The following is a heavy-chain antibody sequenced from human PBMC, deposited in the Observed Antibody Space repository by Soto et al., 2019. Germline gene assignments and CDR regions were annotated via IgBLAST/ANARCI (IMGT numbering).Heavy chain of an antibody. CDR3: ARGPDYGGNSVVYY. J-gene: IGHJ4*02. V-gene: IGHV1-69*02. CDR2: IIPILGIA. CDR1: GGTFSSYT. D-gene: IGHD4-17*01. Sequence: ASVKVSCKASGGTFSSYTISWVRQAPGQGLEWMGRIIPILGIANYAQKFQGRVTITADKSTSTAYMELSSLRSEDTAVYYCARGPDYGGNSVVYYWGQGTLVTVSS.